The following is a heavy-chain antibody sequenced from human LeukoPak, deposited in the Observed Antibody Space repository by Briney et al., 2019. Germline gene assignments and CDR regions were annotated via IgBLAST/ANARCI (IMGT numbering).Heavy chain of an antibody. Sequence: PGGSLRLSCAASGFTFSSYVMHWVRQAPGKGLEWVAIISYDGSNEYYADSVRGRFTISRDNSKNTLYLQVNSLRAEDTAIYYCAKDLGYCRSSSCPATDYWGQGTLVTVSS. CDR2: ISYDGSNE. CDR1: GFTFSSYV. V-gene: IGHV3-30*04. D-gene: IGHD2-2*01. J-gene: IGHJ4*02. CDR3: AKDLGYCRSSSCPATDY.